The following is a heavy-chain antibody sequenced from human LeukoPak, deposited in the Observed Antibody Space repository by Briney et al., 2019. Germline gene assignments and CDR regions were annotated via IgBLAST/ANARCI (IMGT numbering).Heavy chain of an antibody. CDR3: VRGRNVKWVPGVGGNPRASRYYYCMDV. V-gene: IGHV4-34*01. D-gene: IGHD4-23*01. J-gene: IGHJ6*03. Sequence: SETLSLTCAVYGGSVTGFSWSWIRQSPVKGLESIGEINHSGGTNYAPSLQSRVTLSLDTSKNQFSLTLTSVTAADTAVYYCVRGRNVKWVPGVGGNPRASRYYYCMDVWGKGTTVTVSS. CDR1: GGSVTGFS. CDR2: INHSGGT.